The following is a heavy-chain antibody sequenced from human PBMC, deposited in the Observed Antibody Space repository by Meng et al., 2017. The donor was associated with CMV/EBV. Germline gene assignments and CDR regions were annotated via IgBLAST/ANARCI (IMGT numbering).Heavy chain of an antibody. CDR2: VRGDESMI. Sequence: CAVSGFPFSNYWMHWVRQAPGKGLVWVSRVRGDESMITYADSVKGRFSISRDNAKNHLYLQMNSLRAEDTAVYYCTREGYSGSLDYWGQGTLVTVSS. V-gene: IGHV3-74*01. D-gene: IGHD1-26*01. CDR3: TREGYSGSLDY. J-gene: IGHJ4*02. CDR1: GFPFSNYW.